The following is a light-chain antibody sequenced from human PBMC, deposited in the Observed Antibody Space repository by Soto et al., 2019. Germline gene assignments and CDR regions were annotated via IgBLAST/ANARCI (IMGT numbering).Light chain of an antibody. Sequence: QSVLTQPRSVSGSPGQSVTISCTGTSSNVGAYNYVSWYQQYPGKGPRLMIYDVSKWPSGIPDRFSGSKSGNTASLTISGLQAEDEADYYCCSYAGNSLWVFGGGTKVTVL. V-gene: IGLV2-11*01. CDR3: CSYAGNSLWV. CDR2: DVS. CDR1: SSNVGAYNY. J-gene: IGLJ3*02.